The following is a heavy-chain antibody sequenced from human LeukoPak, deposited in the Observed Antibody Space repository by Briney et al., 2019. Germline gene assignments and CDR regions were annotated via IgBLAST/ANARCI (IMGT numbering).Heavy chain of an antibody. J-gene: IGHJ4*02. Sequence: PGGSLRLSCAASGFTFSSNAMSWVRQAPGKGLEWVSAVSVSADSTYYADSVKGRFTISRDNSRNMVYPQMNSLRAEDTAIYYCAKASPYYDVLTGYYYYFDYWGQGTLVTVSS. CDR2: VSVSADST. D-gene: IGHD3-9*01. CDR1: GFTFSSNA. CDR3: AKASPYYDVLTGYYYYFDY. V-gene: IGHV3-23*01.